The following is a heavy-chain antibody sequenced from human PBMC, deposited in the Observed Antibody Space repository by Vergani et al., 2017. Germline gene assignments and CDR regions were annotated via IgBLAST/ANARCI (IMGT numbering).Heavy chain of an antibody. Sequence: EVQLVESGGDLVQPGRSLRLSCTASGFTFGYYAMDWFRQAPGQGLEWVGGIRSKANDYTTQYAASVKGRFTITRDDSKSYLYQQMNSLQTEDTALYYYVRVKGSNWNDHLYDIWGQGTLVTVSS. J-gene: IGHJ3*02. CDR2: IRSKANDYTT. CDR1: GFTFGYYA. V-gene: IGHV3-49*03. D-gene: IGHD1-1*01. CDR3: VRVKGSNWNDHLYDI.